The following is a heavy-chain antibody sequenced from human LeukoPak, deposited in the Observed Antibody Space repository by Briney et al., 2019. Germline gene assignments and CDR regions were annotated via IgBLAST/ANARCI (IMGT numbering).Heavy chain of an antibody. CDR2: IYSGGGT. J-gene: IGHJ4*02. CDR1: GFTVSSNY. V-gene: IGHV3-66*01. CDR3: ARGREVVIPFDY. D-gene: IGHD3-22*01. Sequence: PGGSLRLSCAASGFTVSSNYMSWVRQAPGKGLEWVSVIYSGGGTYYADSVKGRFTISRDNSKNTLYLQMNSLRAEDTAVYYCARGREVVIPFDYWGQGTLVTVSS.